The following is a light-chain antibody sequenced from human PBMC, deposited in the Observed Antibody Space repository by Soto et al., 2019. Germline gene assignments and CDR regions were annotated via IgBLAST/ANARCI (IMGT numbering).Light chain of an antibody. CDR1: SSNIGTYS. V-gene: IGLV1-44*01. CDR2: SDN. CDR3: AAWDGSPNGCV. Sequence: QSVLTQPPSASGTPGQRVTISCSGSSSNIGTYSVSWYQQFPGTAPRLLIYSDNQRPSGVPDRFSASKSGASASLAISGLQSEDEADFYCAAWDGSPNGCVFGTGNKVTVL. J-gene: IGLJ1*01.